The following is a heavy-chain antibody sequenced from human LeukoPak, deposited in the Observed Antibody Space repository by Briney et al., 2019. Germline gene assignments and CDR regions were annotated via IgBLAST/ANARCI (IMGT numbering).Heavy chain of an antibody. CDR2: INPNSGGT. V-gene: IGHV1-2*02. CDR1: GYTFTGYY. Sequence: AASVKVSCKASGYTFTGYYMHWVRQAPGQGLEWMGWINPNSGGTNYAQKFQGRVTMTRDTSISTAYMELSRLRSDDTAVYYCARDHGWELPPRTNWFDPWGQGTLVTVSS. J-gene: IGHJ5*02. CDR3: ARDHGWELPPRTNWFDP. D-gene: IGHD1-26*01.